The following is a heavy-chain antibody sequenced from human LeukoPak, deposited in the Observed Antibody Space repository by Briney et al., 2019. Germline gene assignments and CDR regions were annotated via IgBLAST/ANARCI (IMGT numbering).Heavy chain of an antibody. Sequence: ASVKVSCKASGYTFTSYGISWVRQAPGQGLEWMGWISAYNGATHYAQKFQGRVTMTTDTSTSTVYTEMRSLRSDDTAVYYCARDRRDLAVAGVYWFDPWGQGTLVTVSS. CDR1: GYTFTSYG. J-gene: IGHJ5*02. V-gene: IGHV1-18*01. CDR3: ARDRRDLAVAGVYWFDP. D-gene: IGHD6-19*01. CDR2: ISAYNGAT.